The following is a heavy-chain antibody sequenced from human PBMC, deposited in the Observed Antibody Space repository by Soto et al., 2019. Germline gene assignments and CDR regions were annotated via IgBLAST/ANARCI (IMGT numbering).Heavy chain of an antibody. J-gene: IGHJ4*02. CDR2: IYYSGST. Sequence: QLQLQESGPGLVKPSETLSLTCTVSGGSISSSSYYWGWIRQPPGKGLQWIGTIYYSGSTYYNPSLKSRVTISVDTSKDQSSLKLSSVTAADTAVYYCASRSGGTKHDYWGQGTLVTVSS. V-gene: IGHV4-39*01. CDR3: ASRSGGTKHDY. CDR1: GGSISSSSYY. D-gene: IGHD3-10*01.